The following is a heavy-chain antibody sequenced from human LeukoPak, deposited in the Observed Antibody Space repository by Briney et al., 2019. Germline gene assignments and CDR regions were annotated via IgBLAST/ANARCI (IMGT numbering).Heavy chain of an antibody. Sequence: PGVSLRLSCAASGFTFGSYGMHWVRQAPGKGLEWVAVISYDGSNKYYADSVKGRFTISRDNSKNTLYLQMNSLRAEDTAVYYSAKDSRYSRSSNYYYYGMDVWGQGTTVTVSS. CDR3: AKDSRYSRSSNYYYYGMDV. CDR2: ISYDGSNK. D-gene: IGHD6-6*01. CDR1: GFTFGSYG. V-gene: IGHV3-30*18. J-gene: IGHJ6*02.